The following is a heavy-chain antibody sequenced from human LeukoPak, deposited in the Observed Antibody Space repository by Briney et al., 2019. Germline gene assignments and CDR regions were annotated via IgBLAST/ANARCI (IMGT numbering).Heavy chain of an antibody. CDR2: ISGDGGST. V-gene: IGHV3-43*02. CDR3: AKDYPDYMKDYYYYYGMDV. CDR1: GFTFDDYA. D-gene: IGHD4-11*01. Sequence: GGSLRLSCAASGFTFDDYAMHWVRQAPGKGLEWVSLISGDGGSTYYADSVKGRFTISRDSSKNSLYLQMNSLRTEDTALYYCAKDYPDYMKDYYYYYGMDVWGQGTRVTVSS. J-gene: IGHJ6*02.